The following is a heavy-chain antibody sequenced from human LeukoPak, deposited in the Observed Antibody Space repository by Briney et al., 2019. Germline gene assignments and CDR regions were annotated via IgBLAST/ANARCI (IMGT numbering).Heavy chain of an antibody. CDR3: ARHDSRGYSYFDY. J-gene: IGHJ4*02. CDR2: IDYSGGSA. D-gene: IGHD5-18*01. V-gene: IGHV4-59*08. Sequence: SETLSLTFTVSGGSSSSYYWSWIRQPPGKGLEWIGFIDYSGGSANQNPSLKSRVTTSVGTSKNQFSLRLSSVTAAGTAVYYCARHDSRGYSYFDYWGQGTLVTVSS. CDR1: GGSSSSYY.